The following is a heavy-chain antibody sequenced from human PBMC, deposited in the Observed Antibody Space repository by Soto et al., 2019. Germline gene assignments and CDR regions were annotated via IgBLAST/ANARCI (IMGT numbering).Heavy chain of an antibody. CDR3: ASGASRWYPYFFDS. Sequence: GASVKVSCKASEGTFNSYALAWVRQAPGQGLEWMGGIIPYYNTLNYAQKFQDRVTITADDSTNTVYMELSSLRSDDTAVYFCASGASRWYPYFFDSWAQGTLVTVSS. CDR2: IIPYYNTL. CDR1: EGTFNSYA. J-gene: IGHJ4*02. D-gene: IGHD6-13*01. V-gene: IGHV1-69*13.